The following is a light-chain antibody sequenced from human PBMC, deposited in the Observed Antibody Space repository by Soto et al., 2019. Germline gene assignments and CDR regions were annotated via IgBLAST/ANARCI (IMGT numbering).Light chain of an antibody. CDR1: NRELVGYNY. Sequence: SGPPFTGPAVGAPGEAIPPSRTRKNRELVGYNYVSWYQQHPGKAPKFMIYDVSNRPSGVSNRFSGSKSGNTASLTISGLQAEDEADFYWSSYTTRYTRQTVFATGSKVTVL. CDR3: SSYTTRYTRQTV. J-gene: IGLJ1*01. CDR2: DVS. V-gene: IGLV2-14*01.